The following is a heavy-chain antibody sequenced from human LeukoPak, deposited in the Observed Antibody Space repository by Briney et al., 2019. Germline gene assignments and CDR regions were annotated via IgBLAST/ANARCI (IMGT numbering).Heavy chain of an antibody. CDR1: GYSISSGYY. CDR3: ARGIAAAGTGFYYYYMDV. V-gene: IGHV4-61*02. CDR2: IYTSGST. Sequence: PSETLSLTCTVSGYSISSGYYWSWIRQPAGKGLEWIGRIYTSGSTNYNPSLKSRVTISVDTSKNQFSLKLSSVTAADTAVYYCARGIAAAGTGFYYYYMDVWGKGTTVTISS. J-gene: IGHJ6*03. D-gene: IGHD6-13*01.